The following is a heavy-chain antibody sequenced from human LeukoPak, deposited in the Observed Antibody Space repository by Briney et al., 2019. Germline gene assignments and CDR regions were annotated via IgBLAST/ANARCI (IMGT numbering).Heavy chain of an antibody. J-gene: IGHJ4*02. CDR1: GYTFTSYY. D-gene: IGHD5-12*01. CDR3: ADSVATIGSLKY. V-gene: IGHV1-46*01. CDR2: INPSGGST. Sequence: ASQKVSCKASGYTFTSYYMHWVRQAPGQGLEWMGIINPSGGSTSYAQKFQGRVTMTRDTSTSTVYMELSSLRSEDTAVYYCADSVATIGSLKYWGQGTLVTVSS.